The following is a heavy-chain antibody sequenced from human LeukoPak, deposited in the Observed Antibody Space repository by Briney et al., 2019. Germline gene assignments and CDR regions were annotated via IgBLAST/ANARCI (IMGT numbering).Heavy chain of an antibody. CDR2: IRSNSDGGTI. CDR3: ATDFYDST. D-gene: IGHD3-22*01. CDR1: GFTFSNAW. V-gene: IGHV3-15*07. J-gene: IGHJ5*02. Sequence: GGSLRLSCATSGFTFSNAWMNWVRQAPGKGLEWVGRIRSNSDGGTIDYAAPVKGRFTLSRDDSKTTLYLQINSLQTEDTAVYYCATDFYDSTWGQGTLVTVSS.